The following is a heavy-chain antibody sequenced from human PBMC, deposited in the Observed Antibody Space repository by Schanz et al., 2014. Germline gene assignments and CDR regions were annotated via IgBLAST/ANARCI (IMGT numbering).Heavy chain of an antibody. Sequence: EVQLVESGGGVVQPGRSLRLSCAASGFTFSTHAMHWVRQAPGKGLEWVSYISGSSRTIYYADSVKGRFTISRDNAKNSLYLQMNSLRAEDTAVYYCAKQHIVRGVIYLNWFDSWGQGTLVTVSS. CDR3: AKQHIVRGVIYLNWFDS. CDR1: GFTFSTHA. CDR2: ISGSSRTI. D-gene: IGHD3-10*01. J-gene: IGHJ5*01. V-gene: IGHV3-48*04.